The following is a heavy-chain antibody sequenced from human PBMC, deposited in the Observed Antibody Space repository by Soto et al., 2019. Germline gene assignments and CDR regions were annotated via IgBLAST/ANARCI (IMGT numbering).Heavy chain of an antibody. J-gene: IGHJ6*02. V-gene: IGHV1-18*01. CDR2: ISAYNGNT. CDR1: GYTFTSYG. Sequence: QVQLVQSGAEVKKPGASVKVYCKASGYTFTSYGISWVRQAPGQGLEWMGWISAYNGNTNDAQKLQGRVTMTTDTSTSTAYMELRSLRSDDTAVYYCARDYRYNWNVPPWYYYYGMDVWGQGTTVTVSS. D-gene: IGHD1-1*01. CDR3: ARDYRYNWNVPPWYYYYGMDV.